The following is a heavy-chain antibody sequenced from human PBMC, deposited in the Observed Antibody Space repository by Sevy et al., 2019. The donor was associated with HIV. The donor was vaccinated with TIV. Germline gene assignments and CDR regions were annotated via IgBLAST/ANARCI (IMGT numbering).Heavy chain of an antibody. CDR2: IYYSGST. V-gene: IGHV4-59*01. Sequence: SETLSLTCTVSGGSISSYYWSWIRQPPGKGLEWIGYIYYSGSTNYNHSLKSRVTISVDTSKNQFSLKLSSVTAADTAVYYCATSIAAAGTRYYYYYGMDVWGQGTTVTVSS. D-gene: IGHD6-13*01. CDR1: GGSISSYY. CDR3: ATSIAAAGTRYYYYYGMDV. J-gene: IGHJ6*02.